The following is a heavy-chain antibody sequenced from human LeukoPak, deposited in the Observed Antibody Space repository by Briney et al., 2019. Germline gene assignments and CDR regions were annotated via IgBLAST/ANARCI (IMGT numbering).Heavy chain of an antibody. CDR3: AKASPGRFDY. V-gene: IGHV3-21*01. D-gene: IGHD1-14*01. CDR1: GFTFNRYN. Sequence: GGSLRLSCAASGFTFNRYNMNWVRRAPGKGLEWVSSISTSSSYIYYADSVRGRFTISRDNAKNSLYLQMNSLRAEDTAVYYCAKASPGRFDYWGQGTLVTVSS. CDR2: ISTSSSYI. J-gene: IGHJ4*02.